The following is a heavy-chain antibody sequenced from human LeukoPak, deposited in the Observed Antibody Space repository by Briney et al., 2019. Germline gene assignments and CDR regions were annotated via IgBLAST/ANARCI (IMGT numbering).Heavy chain of an antibody. D-gene: IGHD3-16*02. J-gene: IGHJ4*02. V-gene: IGHV4-39*01. CDR3: ARTTYYDYVWGSYRYIRYFDY. CDR2: IYYSGST. Sequence: SETLSLTCTVSGGSISSSSYYWGWIRQPPGKGLEWIGSIYYSGSTYYNPSLKSRVTISVDTSKNQFSLKLSSVTAADTAVYYCARTTYYDYVWGSYRYIRYFDYWGQGTLVTVSS. CDR1: GGSISSSSYY.